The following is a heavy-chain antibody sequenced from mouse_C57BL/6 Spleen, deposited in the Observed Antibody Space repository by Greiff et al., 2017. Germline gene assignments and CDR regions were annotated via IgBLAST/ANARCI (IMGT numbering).Heavy chain of an antibody. V-gene: IGHV1-72*01. D-gene: IGHD2-4*01. J-gene: IGHJ2*01. CDR2: IDPNSGGT. CDR3: ARAMGLRLYYFDD. Sequence: QVQLKQPGAELVKPGASVKLSCKASGYTFTSYWMPWVKQRPGRGLEWIGRIDPNSGGTKYNEKFKSKATLTVDKPSSTAYMQLSSLTSEDSAVYYCARAMGLRLYYFDDWGKGTTLTVSS. CDR1: GYTFTSYW.